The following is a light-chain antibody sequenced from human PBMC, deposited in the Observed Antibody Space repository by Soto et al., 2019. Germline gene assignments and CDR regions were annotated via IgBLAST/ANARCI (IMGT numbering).Light chain of an antibody. Sequence: QLTQSPSSLSASVGDRVTITCRASHGVSSYLAWYQQNPGKAPRLLIYGASTLQTGVPSRFSGSGSGTDFTLTISSLQPEDFATYYCQQVNNYPYTFGQGTKLDI. V-gene: IGKV1-9*01. CDR1: HGVSSY. CDR2: GAS. CDR3: QQVNNYPYT. J-gene: IGKJ2*01.